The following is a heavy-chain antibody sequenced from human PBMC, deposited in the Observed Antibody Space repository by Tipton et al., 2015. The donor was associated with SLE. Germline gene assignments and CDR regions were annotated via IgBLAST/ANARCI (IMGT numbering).Heavy chain of an antibody. CDR2: MYYSGST. V-gene: IGHV4-39*01. CDR1: GGSISSSGYY. CDR3: VRHPVPPRDIIVVVLYSFDY. D-gene: IGHD2-15*01. Sequence: TLCLTCTVSGGSISSSGYYWGWIRQSPGKGLEWIGSMYYSGSTYYNPSLKTRVTISVDTSKNQFSLKLSSVTAADTAVYYWVRHPVPPRDIIVVVLYSFDYWGQGTLVTVSS. J-gene: IGHJ4*02.